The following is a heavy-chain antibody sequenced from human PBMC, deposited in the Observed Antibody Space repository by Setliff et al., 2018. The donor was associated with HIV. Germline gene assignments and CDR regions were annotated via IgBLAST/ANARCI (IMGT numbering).Heavy chain of an antibody. CDR1: GGSISSGTYY. J-gene: IGHJ4*02. CDR3: ARESYFYYFDY. V-gene: IGHV4-61*02. D-gene: IGHD3-10*01. Sequence: PLETLSLTCTVSGGSISSGTYYWSWIRQPAGKGLEWIGRIYTSGSTNYNPSLKSRVTISVDTSKNQLSLKLSSVTAADAAVYYCARESYFYYFDYWGQGTLVTVS. CDR2: IYTSGST.